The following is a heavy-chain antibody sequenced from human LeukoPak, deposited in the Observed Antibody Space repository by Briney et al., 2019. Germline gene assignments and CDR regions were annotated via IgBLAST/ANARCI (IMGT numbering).Heavy chain of an antibody. V-gene: IGHV3-13*01. J-gene: IGHJ4*02. Sequence: GGSLRLSCAASEFTFSNYDMHWVRQATGKGLERVSTIDTAGNTWYPGSVKGRFTISRENAKNSLTLQMNSLRVGETAAYYCARAKMPGIQAAGRVNYFEFWGQGTLVTVSS. D-gene: IGHD6-13*01. CDR3: ARAKMPGIQAAGRVNYFEF. CDR2: IDTAGNT. CDR1: EFTFSNYD.